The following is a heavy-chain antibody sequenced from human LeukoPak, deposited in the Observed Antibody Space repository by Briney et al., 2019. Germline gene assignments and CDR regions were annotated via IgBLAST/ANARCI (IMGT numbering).Heavy chain of an antibody. J-gene: IGHJ4*02. D-gene: IGHD3-10*01. Sequence: ASVKVSCKASGYTFTGYYIHWVRQAPGQGLEWMGWINPNSGGTNYAQKFQGRVTMTRDTSISTAYMELSRLRFDDTAVYYCARTDITMVRGEKPLFGYWGQGTMVTVSS. CDR3: ARTDITMVRGEKPLFGY. CDR1: GYTFTGYY. V-gene: IGHV1-2*02. CDR2: INPNSGGT.